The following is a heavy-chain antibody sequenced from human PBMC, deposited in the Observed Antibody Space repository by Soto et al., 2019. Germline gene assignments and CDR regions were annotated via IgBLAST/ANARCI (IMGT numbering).Heavy chain of an antibody. Sequence: GGSLRLSWAAPGSTFSSGVRSWVRQAPGKGLGWVASIKQAGREKYYVDSVKGRFTISRDNAKNSLYLRMNSLRAEDTAVYYCARGMELDYWGKGTLVTVSS. V-gene: IGHV3-7*01. J-gene: IGHJ4*02. CDR2: IKQAGREK. D-gene: IGHD1-7*01. CDR3: ARGMELDY. CDR1: GSTFSSGV.